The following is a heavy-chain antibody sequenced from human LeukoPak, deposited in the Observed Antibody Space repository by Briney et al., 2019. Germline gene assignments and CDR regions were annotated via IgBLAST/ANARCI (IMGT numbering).Heavy chain of an antibody. J-gene: IGHJ6*02. Sequence: GGSLRLSCAASGFTVSSNYMSWVRQAPGKGLEWVSVIYSGGSTYYADSVKGRFTISRDNSKNTLYLQMNSLRAEDTAVYYCARDLTIYKYGMDVWGQGTTVTVSS. CDR1: GFTVSSNY. V-gene: IGHV3-66*01. D-gene: IGHD3-3*01. CDR3: ARDLTIYKYGMDV. CDR2: IYSGGST.